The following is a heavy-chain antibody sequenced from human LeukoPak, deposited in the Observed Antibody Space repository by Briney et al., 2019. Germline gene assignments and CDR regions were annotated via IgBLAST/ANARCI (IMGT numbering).Heavy chain of an antibody. J-gene: IGHJ4*02. CDR1: GYTFTDEY. D-gene: IGHD1-14*01. Sequence: GASVKVSCKTSGYTFTDEYIHWVRQAPGHGLECMGWMHPNTGDTVYVQKFQGRVTFTRDTSISTAYRELHRLRSDDTAVYYCVRHLTDPTSGDYWGQGTLVTVSS. CDR2: MHPNTGDT. CDR3: VRHLTDPTSGDY. V-gene: IGHV1-2*02.